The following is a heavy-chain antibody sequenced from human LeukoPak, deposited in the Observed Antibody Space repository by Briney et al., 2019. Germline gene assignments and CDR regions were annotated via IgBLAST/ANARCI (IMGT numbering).Heavy chain of an antibody. V-gene: IGHV3-48*01. D-gene: IGHD3-16*01. J-gene: IGHJ4*02. CDR3: ARDHLYYEISGPRFDN. CDR2: ISSSSSTI. CDR1: GFSFGSYA. Sequence: PGGSLRLPCAVSGFSFGSYAMSWVRQAPGKGLEWVSYISSSSSTIYYADSVKGRFTISRDNAKNSLYLQMNSLRADDTAVYYCARDHLYYEISGPRFDNWGQGTRVTVSS.